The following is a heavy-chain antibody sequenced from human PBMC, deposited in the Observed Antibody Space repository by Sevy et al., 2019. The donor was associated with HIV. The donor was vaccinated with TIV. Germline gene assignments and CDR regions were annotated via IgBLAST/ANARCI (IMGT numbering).Heavy chain of an antibody. D-gene: IGHD6-6*01. Sequence: ASVKVSCKASGYTFASYAMNWVRQAPGQGLEWMGWMNTNTGNPTYAQGFTGRFVFPLDTSVSTAYLQISSLKAEDTAVYYCARALKSIAARPVRFDPWGQGTLVTVSS. V-gene: IGHV7-4-1*02. CDR1: GYTFASYA. CDR2: MNTNTGNP. J-gene: IGHJ5*02. CDR3: ARALKSIAARPVRFDP.